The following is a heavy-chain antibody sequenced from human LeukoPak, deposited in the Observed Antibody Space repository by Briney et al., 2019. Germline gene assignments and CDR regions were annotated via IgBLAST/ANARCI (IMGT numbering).Heavy chain of an antibody. D-gene: IGHD3-22*01. J-gene: IGHJ4*02. CDR3: ARGSRGYYDSSGYFDY. Sequence: SVKVSCKASGGTFSSYAISWVRQAPGQGLEWMGRIIPIFGTANYAQKSQGRVTITTDESTSTAYMELSSLRSEDTAVYYCARGSRGYYDSSGYFDYWGQGTLVTVSS. CDR1: GGTFSSYA. V-gene: IGHV1-69*05. CDR2: IIPIFGTA.